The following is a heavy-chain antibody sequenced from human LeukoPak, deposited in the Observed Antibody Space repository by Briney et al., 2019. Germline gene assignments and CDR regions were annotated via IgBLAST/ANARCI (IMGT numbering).Heavy chain of an antibody. J-gene: IGHJ4*02. Sequence: ASAKVSCKASGYTFTNYGIFWVRQAPGQGLEWMGWISAYSGNTNYAQKLQGRVTMTTETSTSTAYMELESLRSDDTAVYYCAISQGSYYDTSGYLGGDYWGQGTLVTVSS. V-gene: IGHV1-18*01. CDR3: AISQGSYYDTSGYLGGDY. CDR2: ISAYSGNT. D-gene: IGHD3-22*01. CDR1: GYTFTNYG.